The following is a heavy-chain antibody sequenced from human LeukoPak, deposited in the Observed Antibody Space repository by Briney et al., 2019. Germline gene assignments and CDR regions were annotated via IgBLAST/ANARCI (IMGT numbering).Heavy chain of an antibody. CDR1: GFPLSSYA. CDR3: AKDKGSGSFSGNWFDS. Sequence: PGGSLRLSCAASGFPLSSYAMSWVPQATGKGLEWVSSISRGGDSTYYADSVKGRYTSSRDISKNTLYLQVNSLRAEDTAVYYCAKDKGSGSFSGNWFDSWGQGTLVAVSS. D-gene: IGHD3-10*01. J-gene: IGHJ5*01. V-gene: IGHV3-23*01. CDR2: ISRGGDST.